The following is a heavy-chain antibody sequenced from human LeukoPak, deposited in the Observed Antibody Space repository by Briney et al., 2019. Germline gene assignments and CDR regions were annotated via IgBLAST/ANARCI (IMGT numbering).Heavy chain of an antibody. J-gene: IGHJ5*02. Sequence: PGRSLRLSCAASGFTFSSYAMHWVRQAPGKGLEWVAVISYDGSNKYYADSVKGRFTISRGNSKNTLYLQMNSLRAEDTAVYYCARDLPWFDPWGQGTLVTVSS. V-gene: IGHV3-30-3*01. CDR2: ISYDGSNK. CDR3: ARDLPWFDP. CDR1: GFTFSSYA.